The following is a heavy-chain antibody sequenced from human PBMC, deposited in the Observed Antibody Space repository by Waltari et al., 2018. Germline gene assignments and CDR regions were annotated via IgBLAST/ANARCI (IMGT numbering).Heavy chain of an antibody. CDR2: ISSSSSYI. Sequence: EVQLVESGGGLVKPGGSLRLSCAASGFTFSSYSMNWVRQAPGKGLEWVSSISSSSSYIYYADSVKGRFTISRDNAKNSLYLQRNSLRAEDTAVYYCASDIAARVYWYFDLWGRGTLVTVSS. J-gene: IGHJ2*01. CDR3: ASDIAARVYWYFDL. CDR1: GFTFSSYS. D-gene: IGHD6-6*01. V-gene: IGHV3-21*01.